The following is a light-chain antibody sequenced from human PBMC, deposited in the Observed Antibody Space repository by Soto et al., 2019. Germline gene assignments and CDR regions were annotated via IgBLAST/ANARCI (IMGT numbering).Light chain of an antibody. CDR2: AAS. CDR3: QQLNSYPLT. J-gene: IGKJ4*01. V-gene: IGKV1-9*01. CDR1: QGTSSY. Sequence: DIQLTQSPSFLSASVGDRVTITCRASQGTSSYLAWYQQKPGKAPKLLIYAASTLQSGVPLRFSGSGSGTEFTLTISSLQPEDFATYYCQQLNSYPLTFGGGSKVEIK.